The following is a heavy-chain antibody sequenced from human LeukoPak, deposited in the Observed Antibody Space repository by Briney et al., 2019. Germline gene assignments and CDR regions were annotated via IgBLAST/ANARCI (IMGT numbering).Heavy chain of an antibody. Sequence: GGSLRLSCAASGFTFSSHAMSWVRQAPEKGLEWVSSITNDNYDTFYADSVKGRFTISRDESKNTLYLQMKSLRAEDTAVYYCAREGISRKMGFDYWGQGTLVTVSS. D-gene: IGHD2/OR15-2a*01. V-gene: IGHV3-23*01. CDR2: ITNDNYDT. CDR1: GFTFSSHA. J-gene: IGHJ4*02. CDR3: AREGISRKMGFDY.